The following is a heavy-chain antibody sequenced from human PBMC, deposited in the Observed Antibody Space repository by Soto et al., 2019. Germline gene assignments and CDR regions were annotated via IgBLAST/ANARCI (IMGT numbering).Heavy chain of an antibody. CDR1: GYTFTSYG. J-gene: IGHJ5*02. CDR3: ARDLKGHGLNWFDP. CDR2: ISAYNGNT. V-gene: IGHV1-18*01. Sequence: ASVKVSCKVSGYTFTSYGISWVRQAPGQGLEWMGWISAYNGNTNYAQKLQGRVTMTTDTSTSTAYMELRSLRSDDTAVYYCARDLKGHGLNWFDPWGKGTLGTVSS. D-gene: IGHD3-16*01.